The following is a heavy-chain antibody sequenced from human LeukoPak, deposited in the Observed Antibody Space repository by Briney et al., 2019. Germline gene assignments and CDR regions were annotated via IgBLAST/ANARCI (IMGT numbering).Heavy chain of an antibody. CDR2: INPYSGVT. CDR1: GYTFTFHY. D-gene: IGHD3-22*01. CDR3: ARETYYYDSSGFSDY. Sequence: ASVKVSCKASGYTFTFHYLHWVRQAPGQGLEWMGWINPYSGVTNYAQKFQDRVTMTRDTSISTVYMDLSRLTSDDTAVYFCARETYYYDSSGFSDYWGQGTLVTVSS. J-gene: IGHJ4*02. V-gene: IGHV1-2*02.